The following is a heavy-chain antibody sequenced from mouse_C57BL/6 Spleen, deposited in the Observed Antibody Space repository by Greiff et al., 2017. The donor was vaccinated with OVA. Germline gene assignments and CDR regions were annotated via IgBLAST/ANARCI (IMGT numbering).Heavy chain of an antibody. J-gene: IGHJ4*01. CDR1: GYTFTSYW. CDR3: ARGGDGYSDAMDY. V-gene: IGHV1-50*01. Sequence: QVQLQQPGAELVKPGASVKLSCKASGYTFTSYWMQWVKQRPGQGLEWIGEIDPSDSYTNYNQKFKGKATLTVDTSSSTAYMQLSSLTSEDSAVYYCARGGDGYSDAMDYWGQGTSVTVSS. D-gene: IGHD2-3*01. CDR2: IDPSDSYT.